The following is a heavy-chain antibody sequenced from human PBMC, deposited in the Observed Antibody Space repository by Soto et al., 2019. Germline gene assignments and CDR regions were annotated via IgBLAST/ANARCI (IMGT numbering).Heavy chain of an antibody. Sequence: GGSLRLSCAASGFTFSSYGMHWVRQAPGKGLEWVAVIWYDGSNKYYADSVKGRFTISRDNSKNTLYLQMNSLRAEDTAVYYCARDGYNWNDEQDSYYYYGMDVWGQGTTVTVS. D-gene: IGHD1-1*01. V-gene: IGHV3-33*01. CDR1: GFTFSSYG. CDR2: IWYDGSNK. CDR3: ARDGYNWNDEQDSYYYYGMDV. J-gene: IGHJ6*02.